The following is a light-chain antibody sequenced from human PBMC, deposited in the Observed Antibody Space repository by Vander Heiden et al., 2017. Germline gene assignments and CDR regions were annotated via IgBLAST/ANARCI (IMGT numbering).Light chain of an antibody. V-gene: IGLV3-1*01. Sequence: SYELTQPPSVSVSPGQTASITCSGDKWGDKYACWYQQKPGQYPVLVSYQDSKRPAGIPERFSGSNSGNTATLTISGTQAMEEADYYCQAWYSNTGVVGGGTKLTVL. CDR1: KWGDKY. J-gene: IGLJ2*01. CDR2: QDS. CDR3: QAWYSNTGV.